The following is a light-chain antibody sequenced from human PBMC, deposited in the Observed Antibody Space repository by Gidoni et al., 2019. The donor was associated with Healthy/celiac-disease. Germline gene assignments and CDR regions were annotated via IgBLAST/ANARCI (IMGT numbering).Light chain of an antibody. V-gene: IGKV1-33*01. CDR3: QQYDNLPYT. CDR1: QDISNY. J-gene: IGKJ2*01. CDR2: DAS. Sequence: DIQMTQSPSSLSASVGDRVTITCQASQDISNYLNWYQQKPGKAPKLLIYDASNLETGVPSRFSGSGSGTDVTFTISILQPEDIATYYCQQYDNLPYTFXQXTKLEIK.